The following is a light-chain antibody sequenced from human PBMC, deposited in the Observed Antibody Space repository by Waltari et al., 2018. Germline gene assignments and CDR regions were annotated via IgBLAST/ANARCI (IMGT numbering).Light chain of an antibody. CDR1: SVGSKS. V-gene: IGLV3-21*02. Sequence: SYVLTQPPSVSVAPGQTATITCGGKSVGSKSVHWYQQKQGQAPVLVGYDDSDRPAGVPDRFSGSNSGNTATLTISRVEAGDEADYYCQVWDSISNHVVFGGGTRLTVL. CDR3: QVWDSISNHVV. J-gene: IGLJ2*01. CDR2: DDS.